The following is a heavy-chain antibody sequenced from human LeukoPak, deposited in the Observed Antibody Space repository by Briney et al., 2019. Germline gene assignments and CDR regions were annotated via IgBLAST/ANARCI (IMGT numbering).Heavy chain of an antibody. Sequence: SVKVSCKASGGTFSSYAISWVRQAPGQGLEWMGRIIPILGIANYAQKFQGRVTITADKSTSAAYMELSSLRSEDTAVYYCARDSSMVRGVIINYYYYMDVWGKGTTVTVSS. V-gene: IGHV1-69*04. CDR2: IIPILGIA. CDR3: ARDSSMVRGVIINYYYYMDV. D-gene: IGHD3-10*01. J-gene: IGHJ6*03. CDR1: GGTFSSYA.